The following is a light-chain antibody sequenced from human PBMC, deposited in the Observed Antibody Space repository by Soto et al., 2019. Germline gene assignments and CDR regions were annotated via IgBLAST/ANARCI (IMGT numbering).Light chain of an antibody. CDR2: GAS. V-gene: IGKV3-20*01. Sequence: EIVLTQSPGTLSLSPGERATLSCRASQCVNSNYLAWYQRKPGQAPRLLIYGASNRATDIPYRFSASGSGTDFTLTITRLEAEDFAVYYCQQYDSTPPTFGQGTKVEVK. CDR3: QQYDSTPPT. CDR1: QCVNSNY. J-gene: IGKJ1*01.